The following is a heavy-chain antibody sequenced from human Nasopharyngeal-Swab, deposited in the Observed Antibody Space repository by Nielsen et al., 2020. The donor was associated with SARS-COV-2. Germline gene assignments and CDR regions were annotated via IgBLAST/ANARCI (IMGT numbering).Heavy chain of an antibody. Sequence: SETLSLTCTVSGGPTRGYYWSWIRQPPGKGLECIGSIYYSGSTHYNPSLKSRVTISLDTSQNQFSLKLSSVTAADTAVYYCARSPSLLSTVTTGWFDPWGQGTLVTVSS. V-gene: IGHV4-59*13. J-gene: IGHJ5*02. D-gene: IGHD4-11*01. CDR1: GGPTRGYY. CDR2: IYYSGST. CDR3: ARSPSLLSTVTTGWFDP.